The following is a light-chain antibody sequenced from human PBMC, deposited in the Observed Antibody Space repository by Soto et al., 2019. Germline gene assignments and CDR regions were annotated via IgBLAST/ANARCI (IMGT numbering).Light chain of an antibody. CDR3: QAWGAGIRV. CDR2: LHSDGSH. J-gene: IGLJ3*02. CDR1: SGHSSYA. V-gene: IGLV4-69*01. Sequence: QAVVTQSPSASASLGTSVKLTCTLSSGHSSYAIAWHQQHPEKGPRFLMRLHSDGSHNKGDGIPDRFSGSSSGAERYLTISSLQSEDEADYYCQAWGAGIRVFGGGTKVTVL.